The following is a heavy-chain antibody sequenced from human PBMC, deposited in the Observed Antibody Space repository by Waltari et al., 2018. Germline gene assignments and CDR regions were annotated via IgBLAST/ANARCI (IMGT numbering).Heavy chain of an antibody. J-gene: IGHJ4*02. Sequence: SCAASGFTFSDYWMSWVRQAPGKGLEWVANIKEDGSEKYYVDSVKGRFTISRDNAKNSLFLQMNSLRAEDTAVFYCVRDRTDRFLPCGYWGQGTLVTVSS. CDR3: VRDRTDRFLPCGY. D-gene: IGHD3-3*01. CDR1: GFTFSDYW. CDR2: IKEDGSEK. V-gene: IGHV3-7*01.